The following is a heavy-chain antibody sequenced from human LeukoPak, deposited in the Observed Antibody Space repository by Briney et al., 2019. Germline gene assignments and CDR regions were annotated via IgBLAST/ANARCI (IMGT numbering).Heavy chain of an antibody. Sequence: SGPTLVNPTQTLTLTCTFSGFSLSATGVGVGWIRQPPGKALEWLALIYWNDDKRYSPSLRRRLTITKDTSKNQVVLTMTNMDPVDTATYYCTHDTVTTAFDYWGQGTLVTVSS. CDR3: THDTVTTAFDY. D-gene: IGHD4-17*01. V-gene: IGHV2-5*01. CDR1: GFSLSATGVG. J-gene: IGHJ4*02. CDR2: IYWNDDK.